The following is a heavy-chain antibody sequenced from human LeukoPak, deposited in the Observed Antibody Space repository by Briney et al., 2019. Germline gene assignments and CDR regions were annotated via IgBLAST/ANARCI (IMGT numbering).Heavy chain of an antibody. J-gene: IGHJ3*02. CDR3: AKDILRYFDWLSPDAFDI. Sequence: GGSLRLSCAASGFTFDDHAMHWVRQAPGKGLEWVSGISWNSGSIGYADSVKGRFTISRDNAKNSLYLQMNSLRAEDTALYYCAKDILRYFDWLSPDAFDIWGQGTMVTVSS. D-gene: IGHD3-9*01. CDR1: GFTFDDHA. CDR2: ISWNSGSI. V-gene: IGHV3-9*01.